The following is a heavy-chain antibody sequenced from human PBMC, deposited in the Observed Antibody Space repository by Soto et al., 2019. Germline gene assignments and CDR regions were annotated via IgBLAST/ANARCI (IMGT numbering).Heavy chain of an antibody. CDR1: GESISSSSYY. D-gene: IGHD2-21*02. V-gene: IGHV4-39*01. CDR3: ARQRTTVVTQAYFDH. CDR2: IYYSGRT. Sequence: SETLSLTCIVSGESISSSSYYWGWIRQPPGKGLEWIGSIYYSGRTYYNPSLKSRVTISIDTSKNQFSPKLSSVTATDTAVYYCARQRTTVVTQAYFDHWGQGALVTVSS. J-gene: IGHJ4*02.